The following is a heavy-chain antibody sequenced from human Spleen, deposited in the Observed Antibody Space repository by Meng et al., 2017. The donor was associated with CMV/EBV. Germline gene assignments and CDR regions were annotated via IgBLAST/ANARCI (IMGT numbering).Heavy chain of an antibody. CDR3: ARGYTGGSRSFDP. Sequence: SVKVSCKASGGTFSSYAISWVRQAPGQGLEWMGGIIPILGIANYAQKFQGRVTITADKSTSTAYMELSRLTSEDTAVYYCARGYTGGSRSFDPWGQGTLVTVSS. J-gene: IGHJ5*02. V-gene: IGHV1-69*10. D-gene: IGHD2-8*02. CDR1: GGTFSSYA. CDR2: IIPILGIA.